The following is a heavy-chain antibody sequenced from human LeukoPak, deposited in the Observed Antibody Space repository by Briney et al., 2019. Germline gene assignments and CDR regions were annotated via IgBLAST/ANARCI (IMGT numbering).Heavy chain of an antibody. V-gene: IGHV3-48*01. Sequence: PGGSLRLSFAASGYTFSSYRMNWVRQAPGKGLEWVSYISSSSSTIYYAASVKGRFTISRDNAKNSLYLQMNSLRAEDTAVYYCASRPGIAVAGSHNYWGQGTLVTVSS. CDR3: ASRPGIAVAGSHNY. CDR1: GYTFSSYR. J-gene: IGHJ4*02. CDR2: ISSSSSTI. D-gene: IGHD6-19*01.